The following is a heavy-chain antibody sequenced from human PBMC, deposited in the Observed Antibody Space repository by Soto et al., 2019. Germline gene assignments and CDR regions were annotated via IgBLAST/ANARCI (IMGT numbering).Heavy chain of an antibody. Sequence: QVQLVQSGAEVKKPGSSVKVSCKASGGTFSSYTISWVRQAPGQGLEWMGRIIPILGIANYAQKFQGRVTITANKSTSTAYMELSSLRSEDTAVYYCAREERGYGDYATVYYYYGMDVWGQGTTVTVSS. J-gene: IGHJ6*02. V-gene: IGHV1-69*08. D-gene: IGHD4-17*01. CDR2: IIPILGIA. CDR3: AREERGYGDYATVYYYYGMDV. CDR1: GGTFSSYT.